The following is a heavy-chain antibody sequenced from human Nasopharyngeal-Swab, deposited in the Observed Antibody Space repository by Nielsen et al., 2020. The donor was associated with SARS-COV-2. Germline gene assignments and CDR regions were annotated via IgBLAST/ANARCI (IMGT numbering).Heavy chain of an antibody. CDR3: ARGRRDFVVALGAQFDY. Sequence: SETLSLTCTVSGYSISSSNYYWVWIRQPPGKGLEWIGNIYYSGTTSYNPSLKSRVTISVDTSKNQFSLKLSSVTAADTAVYYCARGRRDFVVALGAQFDYWGQGTLVTVSS. CDR1: GYSISSSNYY. D-gene: IGHD2-15*01. J-gene: IGHJ4*02. CDR2: IYYSGTT. V-gene: IGHV4-39*07.